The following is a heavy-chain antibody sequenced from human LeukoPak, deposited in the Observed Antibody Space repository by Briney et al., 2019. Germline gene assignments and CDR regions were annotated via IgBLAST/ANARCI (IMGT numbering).Heavy chain of an antibody. Sequence: SETLSLTCTVSGGSISSSSYYWGWIRQPPGKGLEWIGSIYYSGSTYYNPSLKSRVTISVDTSKNRFSLKLSSVTAADTAVYYCARQLWLVRSAYFDYWGQGTLVTVSS. CDR1: GGSISSSSYY. CDR2: IYYSGST. V-gene: IGHV4-39*01. CDR3: ARQLWLVRSAYFDY. J-gene: IGHJ4*02. D-gene: IGHD6-19*01.